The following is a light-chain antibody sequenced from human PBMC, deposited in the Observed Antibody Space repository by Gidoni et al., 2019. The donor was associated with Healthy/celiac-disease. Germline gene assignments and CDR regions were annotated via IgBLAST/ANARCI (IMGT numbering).Light chain of an antibody. V-gene: IGLV2-23*01. CDR3: YSYAGSSIWV. Sequence: QSALTQPASVSGSPRQSITISCTGTISDVGSYNLVSWYQQHPGKAPKLMIYEGSKRPSGVSNRFSGSKSGNTASLTISGLQAEDAADYYCYSYAGSSIWVFGGGTKLTVL. J-gene: IGLJ3*02. CDR1: ISDVGSYNL. CDR2: EGS.